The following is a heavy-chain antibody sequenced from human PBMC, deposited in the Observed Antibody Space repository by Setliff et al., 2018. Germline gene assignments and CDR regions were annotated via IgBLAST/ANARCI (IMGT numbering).Heavy chain of an antibody. V-gene: IGHV1-24*01. D-gene: IGHD3-10*01. J-gene: IGHJ3*02. Sequence: ASVKVSCKVSGYTLTELSMHWVRQAPGKGLEWMGGFDPEDGETIYAQKFHGRVTMTEDTSTDTAYMELSSLRSEDTAVYYCATGGLLWFGELSGGAFDIWGQGTMVTVSS. CDR1: GYTLTELS. CDR2: FDPEDGET. CDR3: ATGGLLWFGELSGGAFDI.